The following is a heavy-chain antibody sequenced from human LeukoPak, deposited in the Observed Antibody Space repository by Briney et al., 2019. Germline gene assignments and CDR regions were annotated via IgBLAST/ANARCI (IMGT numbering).Heavy chain of an antibody. CDR3: ASAGLATGHFDY. Sequence: SETLSLTCTVSGGSISSYYWSWIRQPPGKGLEWIGYIYYSGSTNYNPSLKSRVTISVDTSKNQFSLKLSSVTAADTAVYYCASAGLATGHFDYWGQGTLVTVSS. V-gene: IGHV4-59*08. J-gene: IGHJ4*02. CDR2: IYYSGST. CDR1: GGSISSYY. D-gene: IGHD3-22*01.